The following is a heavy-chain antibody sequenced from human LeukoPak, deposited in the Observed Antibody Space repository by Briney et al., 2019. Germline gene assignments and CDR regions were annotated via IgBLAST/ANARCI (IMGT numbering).Heavy chain of an antibody. V-gene: IGHV4-59*08. CDR2: IYYRST. CDR3: ARHYDNDGYYDAHFDY. D-gene: IGHD3-22*01. CDR1: GGSISSYY. Sequence: KPSETLSLTCTVSGGSISSYYWSWIRQPPGKGLEWIGYIYYRSTNYNPSLKSRVTISIDTSKNQLSLKLSSVTAADTAVYYCARHYDNDGYYDAHFDYWGQGTLVTVSS. J-gene: IGHJ4*02.